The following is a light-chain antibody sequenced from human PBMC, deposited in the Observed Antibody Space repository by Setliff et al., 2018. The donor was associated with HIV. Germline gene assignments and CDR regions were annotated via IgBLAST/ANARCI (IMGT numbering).Light chain of an antibody. Sequence: QSALTQPRSVSGSPGQSVTISCTGTSSDVGGYNYVSWYQHHPGKAPKLMIYDVSKRPSGVPDRFSASKSGNTASLTISGLQAEDEADYYCCSYAGTNMPYVFGPGTKVTVL. CDR1: SSDVGGYNY. J-gene: IGLJ1*01. V-gene: IGLV2-11*01. CDR3: CSYAGTNMPYV. CDR2: DVS.